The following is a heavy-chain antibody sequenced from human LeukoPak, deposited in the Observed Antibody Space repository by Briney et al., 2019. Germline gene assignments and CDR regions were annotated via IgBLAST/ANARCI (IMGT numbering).Heavy chain of an antibody. D-gene: IGHD2-2*01. Sequence: PSETLSLPCSVSGGSINGYYWSWVRQPPGKGLEGIGYISYDGSINYNPSLKSRLTLSVDTSRNQLSLQLVSVTAADTAVFYCARVGSVPAAPNYSHYYYMDVWGKGTTVTVSS. CDR3: ARVGSVPAAPNYSHYYYMDV. CDR2: ISYDGSI. J-gene: IGHJ6*03. CDR1: GGSINGYY. V-gene: IGHV4-59*01.